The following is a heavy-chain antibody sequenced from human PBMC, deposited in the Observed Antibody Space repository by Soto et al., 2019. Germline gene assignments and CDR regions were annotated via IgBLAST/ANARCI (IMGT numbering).Heavy chain of an antibody. D-gene: IGHD1-1*01. J-gene: IGHJ6*02. CDR1: GFTFSGYG. CDR3: AKGGRGTYYYYYGMDV. Sequence: HPGGSLRLSCAASGFTFSGYGMHWVRQAPGKGLEWVAVISYDGNNKYYADSVKGRFTISRDNSKNTLYLQMNSLRAEDTAVYYCAKGGRGTYYYYYGMDVSGQGTTVTVSS. V-gene: IGHV3-30*18. CDR2: ISYDGNNK.